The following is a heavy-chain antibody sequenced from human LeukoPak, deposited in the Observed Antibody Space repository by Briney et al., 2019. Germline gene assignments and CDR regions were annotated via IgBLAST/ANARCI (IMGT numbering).Heavy chain of an antibody. J-gene: IGHJ6*02. V-gene: IGHV3-7*04. CDR1: GFTFSSYW. Sequence: GRSLTLSCPASGFTFSSYWMTWVRQAPEKGLEWVANIKQDGRKTYYVDSVKGRFTISKDNAKNSLCLHMNSLRVEDSAVYYCARSGVPHGTDVWGQGTTVTVSS. D-gene: IGHD7-27*01. CDR3: ARSGVPHGTDV. CDR2: IKQDGRKT.